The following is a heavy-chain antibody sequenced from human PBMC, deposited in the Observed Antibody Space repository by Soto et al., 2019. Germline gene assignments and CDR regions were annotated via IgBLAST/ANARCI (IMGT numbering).Heavy chain of an antibody. V-gene: IGHV3-30-3*01. CDR2: ISDDRNTK. J-gene: IGHJ1*01. CDR3: ASKILLGY. CDR1: GFTFSDYS. D-gene: IGHD3-3*02. Sequence: QVQLVESGGGVVQSGRSLRLCCAASGFTFSDYSMHWVRQAPGKGLEWVAVISDDRNTKYYADSVKGRFTISRDNSKNTLYLQMDSLRVEDTAVYFCASKILLGYWGQGTLVTVSS.